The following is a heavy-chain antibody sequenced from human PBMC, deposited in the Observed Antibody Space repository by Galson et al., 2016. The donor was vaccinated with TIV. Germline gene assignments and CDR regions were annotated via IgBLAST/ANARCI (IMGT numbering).Heavy chain of an antibody. J-gene: IGHJ4*02. D-gene: IGHD2-15*01. Sequence: LRLSCAASGFTFSSYSMNWVRQAPGKGLEWVAYISDTSNTIYYSDSVKGRFTISRDNARNSVYLQMNGLKGEDTAVYFCARDIPCGGSCYFFDDWGQGTLVTVSS. CDR3: ARDIPCGGSCYFFDD. V-gene: IGHV3-48*04. CDR2: ISDTSNTI. CDR1: GFTFSSYS.